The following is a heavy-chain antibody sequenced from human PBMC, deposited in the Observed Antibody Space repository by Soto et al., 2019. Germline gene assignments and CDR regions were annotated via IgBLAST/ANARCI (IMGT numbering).Heavy chain of an antibody. Sequence: PGGSLRLSCAASGFTFSSYGMHWVRQAPGKGLEWVAVIRYDGSNKYYADSVKGRFTISRDNSKNTLYLQMNSLRAEDTAVYFCAKDGVYYDSSGYYFNDYWGQGTLVTVSS. V-gene: IGHV3-30*02. CDR3: AKDGVYYDSSGYYFNDY. D-gene: IGHD3-22*01. J-gene: IGHJ4*02. CDR2: IRYDGSNK. CDR1: GFTFSSYG.